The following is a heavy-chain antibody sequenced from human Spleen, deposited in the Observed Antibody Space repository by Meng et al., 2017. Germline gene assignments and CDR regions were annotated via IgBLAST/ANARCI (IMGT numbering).Heavy chain of an antibody. CDR1: GFTFSGYW. D-gene: IGHD6-13*01. CDR2: INSDGSTT. V-gene: IGHV3-74*01. CDR3: ARVAAAAQKADAFDI. J-gene: IGHJ3*02. Sequence: VPRVGCGGGLVQPWGSRRLSFAASGFTFSGYWMYWVRQAPGKGLVWVSHINSDGSTTSYADSVKGRFTISRDNAKNTLYLQMNSLRAEDTAVYYCARVAAAAQKADAFDIWGQGTMVTVSS.